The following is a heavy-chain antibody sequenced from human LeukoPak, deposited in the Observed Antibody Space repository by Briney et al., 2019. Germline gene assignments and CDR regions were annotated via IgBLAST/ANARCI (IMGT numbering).Heavy chain of an antibody. D-gene: IGHD3-22*01. CDR3: ANPRGIVANT. J-gene: IGHJ5*02. Sequence: GGSLRLPCAASGFTFSSYAMSWVRQAPGKGLEWVSAISGIGGSTYCGASVKGRFTISGENSKNTLYLQMNSLRAEDTAVYYCANPRGIVANTWGQGTLVTVSS. CDR1: GFTFSSYA. V-gene: IGHV3-23*01. CDR2: ISGIGGST.